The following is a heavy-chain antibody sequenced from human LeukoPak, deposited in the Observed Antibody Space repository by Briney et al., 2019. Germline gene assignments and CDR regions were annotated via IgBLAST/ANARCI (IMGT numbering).Heavy chain of an antibody. Sequence: PGGSLRLSCAASGFTFDDYAMHWVRQAPGKGLEWVAGLSWNSGSIGHADSVKGRFTISRDNAKNSLSLQMNSLRSEDTALYYCAKDMRSISGPQTSGFDYWGQGTLATVSS. D-gene: IGHD6-19*01. CDR1: GFTFDDYA. J-gene: IGHJ4*02. CDR3: AKDMRSISGPQTSGFDY. CDR2: LSWNSGSI. V-gene: IGHV3-9*01.